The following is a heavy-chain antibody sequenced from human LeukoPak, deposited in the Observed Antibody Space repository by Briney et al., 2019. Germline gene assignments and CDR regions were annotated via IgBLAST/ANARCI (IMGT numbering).Heavy chain of an antibody. CDR3: ARAFRARYFDL. CDR1: GGSITTSSYY. CDR2: IYYSGST. V-gene: IGHV4-39*01. J-gene: IGHJ2*01. Sequence: SETLSLTCTVSGGSITTSSYYWGWIRQPPGKGLEWTGIIYYSGSTYYNPSLKGRVTISVDTSKSQFSLKLSSVTAADTAVYYCARAFRARYFDLWGRGTLVTVSS. D-gene: IGHD2/OR15-2a*01.